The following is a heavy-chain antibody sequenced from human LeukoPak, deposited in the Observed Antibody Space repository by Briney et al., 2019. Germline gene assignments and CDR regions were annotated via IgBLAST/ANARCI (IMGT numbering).Heavy chain of an antibody. V-gene: IGHV4-4*07. Sequence: SETLSPTCTVSGASISIYYWSWIRHPAGKGREWIGRIYTSGSTNYNPSLKSRVTMSVDTSKNQCSLKLSSVSAADTAVYYCAREAGGYNDYWGQGTLVTVSS. CDR1: GASISIYY. J-gene: IGHJ4*02. CDR3: AREAGGYNDY. D-gene: IGHD5-24*01. CDR2: IYTSGST.